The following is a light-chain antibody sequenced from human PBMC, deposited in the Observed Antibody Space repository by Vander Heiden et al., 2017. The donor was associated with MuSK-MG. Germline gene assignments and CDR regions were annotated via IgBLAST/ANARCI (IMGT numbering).Light chain of an antibody. J-gene: IGKJ2*01. CDR2: ETS. CDR3: QQRVTWPRYI. Sequence: EIVLTQSPATLSLSPGERATLSCRASKSVDIYLAWYQQKRGQAPRLLIYETSKRATGIPARFSGSGYGTDFTLTISRLEPDDFAFYYCQQRVTWPRYIFGQGTKLEI. V-gene: IGKV3-11*01. CDR1: KSVDIY.